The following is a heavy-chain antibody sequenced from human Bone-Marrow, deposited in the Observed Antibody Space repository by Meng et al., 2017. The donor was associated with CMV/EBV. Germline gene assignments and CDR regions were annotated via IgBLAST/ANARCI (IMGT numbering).Heavy chain of an antibody. Sequence: SETLSLTCTVSGGSISSSSYYWSWIRQPPGKGLEWIGYIYYSGSTNYNPSLKSRVTISVDTSKNQFSLKLSSVTAADTAVYYCARVKHIGILTGSRYFDYWGQGILVTVSS. CDR1: GGSISSSSYY. V-gene: IGHV4-61*01. D-gene: IGHD3-9*01. CDR3: ARVKHIGILTGSRYFDY. CDR2: IYYSGST. J-gene: IGHJ4*02.